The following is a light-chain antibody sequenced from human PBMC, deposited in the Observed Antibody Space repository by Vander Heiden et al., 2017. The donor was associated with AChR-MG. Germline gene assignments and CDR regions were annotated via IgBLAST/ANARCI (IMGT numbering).Light chain of an antibody. Sequence: DIEMTQSPSSLSASVTITCRASESFSGYLNWYLQRPGKAPKLLIYDASSLQTGVPARFSGRESGTDFTLTITNLQPEDFASYYCHQSYSAPQTFGGGTKLE. CDR2: DAS. V-gene: IGKV1-39*01. CDR1: ESFSGY. J-gene: IGKJ4*01. CDR3: HQSYSAPQT.